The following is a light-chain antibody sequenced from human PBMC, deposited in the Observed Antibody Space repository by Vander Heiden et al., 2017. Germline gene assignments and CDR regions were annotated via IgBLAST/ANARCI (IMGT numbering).Light chain of an antibody. CDR1: SRHCSFA. Sequence: QLLLTHSPSPSASLVSSVKPTCTLSSRHCSFAIAWHQQQPEKGPRYLMKLNSDGSHNKGDGIPDRFSGSSSGAERYLTISSLQSEDEADYYCQTWGTGAVVFGGGTKLTVL. CDR3: QTWGTGAVV. V-gene: IGLV4-69*01. CDR2: LNSDGSH. J-gene: IGLJ2*01.